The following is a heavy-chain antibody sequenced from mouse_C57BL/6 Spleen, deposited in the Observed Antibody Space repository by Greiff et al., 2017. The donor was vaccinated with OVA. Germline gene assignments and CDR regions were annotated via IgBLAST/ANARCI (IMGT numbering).Heavy chain of an antibody. J-gene: IGHJ1*03. CDR2: IDPGSGST. Sequence: VQLQQPGAELVKPGASVKMSCKASGYTFTSYWITWVKQRPGQGLEWIGDIDPGSGSTNYNEKFKSKATLTVDTSSSTAYMQLSSLTSEDSAVYYCARPDYYGNYERYVDVWGTGTTVTVSS. CDR1: GYTFTSYW. CDR3: ARPDYYGNYERYVDV. V-gene: IGHV1-55*01. D-gene: IGHD2-1*01.